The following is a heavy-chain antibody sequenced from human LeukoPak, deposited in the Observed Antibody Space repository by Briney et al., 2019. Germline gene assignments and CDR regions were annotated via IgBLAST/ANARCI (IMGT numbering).Heavy chain of an antibody. J-gene: IGHJ4*02. D-gene: IGHD1-26*01. V-gene: IGHV3-43*01. CDR2: ISWNSDHT. CDR3: AKDFQGIVGATQIDF. Sequence: GGSLRLSCAASGVKFDDYTMHWVRRAPEQGLEWVSLISWNSDHTSYAESVKGRFTISRDNSKNSLYLQMNSLRTEDTAFYYCAKDFQGIVGATQIDFWGQGTLVTVSS. CDR1: GVKFDDYT.